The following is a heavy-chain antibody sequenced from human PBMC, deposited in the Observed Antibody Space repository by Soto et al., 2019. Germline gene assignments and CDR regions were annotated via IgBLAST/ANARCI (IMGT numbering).Heavy chain of an antibody. CDR3: ARSYYYDSSGYYDY. CDR2: IYYSGST. D-gene: IGHD3-22*01. J-gene: IGHJ4*02. CDR1: GGSISSYY. V-gene: IGHV4-59*08. Sequence: SETLSLTCTVSGGSISSYYWSWIRQPPGKGLEWIGYIYYSGSTNYNPSLKSRVTISGDTSKNQFSLKLRSVTAADTAVYYCARSYYYDSSGYYDYRGQGTLVTVSS.